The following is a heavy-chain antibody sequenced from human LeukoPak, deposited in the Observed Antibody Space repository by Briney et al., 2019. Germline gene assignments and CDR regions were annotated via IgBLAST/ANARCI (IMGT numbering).Heavy chain of an antibody. V-gene: IGHV3-23*01. CDR1: GFSFSSYA. CDR2: ISGSGGST. J-gene: IGHJ5*02. D-gene: IGHD6-13*01. Sequence: GGSLRLSCAASGFSFSSYAMSWVRQAPGKGLEWVSAISGSGGSTDYADSVKGRFTISRDNSKNTLYLQMNSLRAEDTAVYYCAKGIAVAGFDPWGQGTLVTVSS. CDR3: AKGIAVAGFDP.